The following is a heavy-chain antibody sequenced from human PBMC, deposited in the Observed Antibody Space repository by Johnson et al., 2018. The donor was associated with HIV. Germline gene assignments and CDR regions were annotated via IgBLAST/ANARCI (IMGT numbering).Heavy chain of an antibody. J-gene: IGHJ3*02. CDR3: ARDLHDSSGYYYEGDAFDI. D-gene: IGHD3-22*01. V-gene: IGHV3-30-3*01. CDR1: GFTFSTYP. Sequence: QVQLVESGGGVVQPGRSLRLSCAASGFTFSTYPMHWVRQAPGKGLEWVAIISYDGGSKYYADSVKGRFTISRDNSQNSLYLQMNSLRAEDTAVYYCARDLHDSSGYYYEGDAFDIWGQGTMVTVSS. CDR2: ISYDGGSK.